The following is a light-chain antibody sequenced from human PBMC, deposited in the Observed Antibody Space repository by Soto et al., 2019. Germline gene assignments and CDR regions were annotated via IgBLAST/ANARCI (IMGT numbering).Light chain of an antibody. J-gene: IGKJ1*01. CDR3: QQYNSYWT. V-gene: IGKV1-5*03. CDR2: KAS. CDR1: QSISMY. Sequence: DIQMTQSPSSLSASVGDRVTSTCRASQSISMYSNWYQQKPGKAPKLLIYKASTLESGVPSRFSGSGSGTGFTLTISSLQPDDFATYYCQQYNSYWTFGQGTKGDIK.